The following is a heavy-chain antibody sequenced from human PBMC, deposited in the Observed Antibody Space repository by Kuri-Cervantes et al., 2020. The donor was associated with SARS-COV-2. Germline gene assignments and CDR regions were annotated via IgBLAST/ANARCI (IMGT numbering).Heavy chain of an antibody. CDR2: IIPILGIA. Sequence: SVKVSCKASGGTFSSYAISWVRQAPGQGLEWMGRIIPILGIANYAQKFQGRVTITADKSTSTAYMELSRLRSEDTAVYYCARDDCTNGVCWVDYLGQGTLVTVSS. J-gene: IGHJ4*02. V-gene: IGHV1-69*04. D-gene: IGHD2-8*01. CDR3: ARDDCTNGVCWVDY. CDR1: GGTFSSYA.